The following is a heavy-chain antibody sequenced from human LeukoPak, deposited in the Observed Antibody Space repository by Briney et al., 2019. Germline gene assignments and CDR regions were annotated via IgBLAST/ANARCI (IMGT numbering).Heavy chain of an antibody. V-gene: IGHV3-7*01. Sequence: GGSLRLSCAASGFTFSTYWMSWVRQAPGKGLEWVANIKQDGSDKYYVDSVKGRFTISRDNAKNSLFLQMNSLRAEDTAVYYCARLRCSSNSCFPDNWGQGTMVTVSS. CDR2: IKQDGSDK. D-gene: IGHD2-2*01. J-gene: IGHJ4*02. CDR1: GFTFSTYW. CDR3: ARLRCSSNSCFPDN.